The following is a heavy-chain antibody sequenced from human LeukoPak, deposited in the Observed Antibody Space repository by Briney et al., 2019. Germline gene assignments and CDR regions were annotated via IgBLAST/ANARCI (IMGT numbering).Heavy chain of an antibody. Sequence: SETLSLTCAVYGGSFSGYYWSWIRQPPGKGLEWIGQINHSGSTNYNPSLKSRVTISVDTSKNQFSLKLSSVTAADTAVYYCARGTVAAFWGQGTLVTVSS. D-gene: IGHD4-23*01. J-gene: IGHJ4*02. CDR3: ARGTVAAF. CDR1: GGSFSGYY. V-gene: IGHV4-34*01. CDR2: INHSGST.